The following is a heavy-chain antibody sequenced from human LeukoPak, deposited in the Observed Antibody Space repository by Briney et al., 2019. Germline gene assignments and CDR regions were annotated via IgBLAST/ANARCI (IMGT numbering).Heavy chain of an antibody. D-gene: IGHD4-11*01. CDR1: GGSISNYY. CDR3: ARHPYSDFVLDY. CDR2: IYYSGST. V-gene: IGHV4-59*08. Sequence: SETLSLTCTVSGGSISNYYWSWIRQPPGKGLEWIGYIYYSGSTKYNPPLKSRVTISVDTSKNQFSLKLNSVTAADTAVYYCARHPYSDFVLDYWGQGTLVTVSS. J-gene: IGHJ4*02.